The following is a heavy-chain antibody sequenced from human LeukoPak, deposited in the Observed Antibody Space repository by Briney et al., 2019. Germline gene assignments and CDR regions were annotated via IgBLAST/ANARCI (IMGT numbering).Heavy chain of an antibody. CDR2: IYNSGST. V-gene: IGHV4-31*03. Sequence: SETLSLTCTVSGDSISSGGYYWSWIRQHPGKGLEWIGYIYNSGSTYYNPSLKSRVTISVDTSKNQFSLKLSSVTAADTAVYYCARDLYGSGSYYLDYWGQGTLVTVSS. D-gene: IGHD3-10*01. CDR3: ARDLYGSGSYYLDY. CDR1: GDSISSGGYY. J-gene: IGHJ4*02.